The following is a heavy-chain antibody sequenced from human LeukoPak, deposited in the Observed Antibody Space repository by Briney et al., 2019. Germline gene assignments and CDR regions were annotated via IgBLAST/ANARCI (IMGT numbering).Heavy chain of an antibody. D-gene: IGHD3-10*01. Sequence: GGSLRLSCAASGFAFNDYAMHWVRQAPGKGLEWVSGISWNGGTMGYADSVKGRFTISRDNAKNSLYLQMNSLRAEDTALYYCTKDMVGSGSSPHGYWGQGTLVTVSS. V-gene: IGHV3-9*01. J-gene: IGHJ4*02. CDR3: TKDMVGSGSSPHGY. CDR2: ISWNGGTM. CDR1: GFAFNDYA.